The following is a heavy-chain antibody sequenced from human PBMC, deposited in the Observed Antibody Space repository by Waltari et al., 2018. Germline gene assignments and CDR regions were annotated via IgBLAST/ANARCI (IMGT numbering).Heavy chain of an antibody. CDR2: ITRRGTTI. CDR1: GFSFSTYT. D-gene: IGHD3-22*01. Sequence: EVQLVESGGGLVQPGGSLRLSCAASGFSFSTYTMNWVRQAPGKGLEWLTSITRRGTTIYYADSVKGRFTISRDNARNSLYLQMNSLRADDTAVYYCAREDHYYDSTIDHWGQGTLVTVSP. V-gene: IGHV3-48*01. CDR3: AREDHYYDSTIDH. J-gene: IGHJ4*02.